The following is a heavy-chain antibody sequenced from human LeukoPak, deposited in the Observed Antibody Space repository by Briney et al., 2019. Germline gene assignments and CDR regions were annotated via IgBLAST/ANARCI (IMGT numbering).Heavy chain of an antibody. J-gene: IGHJ4*02. CDR1: GFTFNSYS. CDR3: ARASGDIVETATMGSY. CDR2: ISSSSSSI. V-gene: IGHV3-21*01. D-gene: IGHD5-18*01. Sequence: GGSLRLSCAASGFTFNSYSMNWVRQAPGKGLEWVSSISSSSSSIYYADSVKGRFTISRDNAKNSLYLQMNSLRAEDTAVYYCARASGDIVETATMGSYWGQGALVTVSS.